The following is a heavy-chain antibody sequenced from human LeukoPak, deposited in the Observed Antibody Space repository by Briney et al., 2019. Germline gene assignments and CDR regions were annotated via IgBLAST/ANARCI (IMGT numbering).Heavy chain of an antibody. Sequence: GASVTVSCKASGYTFTGYYMHWVRQAPGQGLEWMGWINPNSGGTNYAQKFQGRVTMTRDTSISTAYMELSRLRSDDTAVYYCARGIVGAALGDFDYWGQGTLVTVSS. D-gene: IGHD1-26*01. CDR3: ARGIVGAALGDFDY. CDR2: INPNSGGT. CDR1: GYTFTGYY. J-gene: IGHJ4*02. V-gene: IGHV1-2*02.